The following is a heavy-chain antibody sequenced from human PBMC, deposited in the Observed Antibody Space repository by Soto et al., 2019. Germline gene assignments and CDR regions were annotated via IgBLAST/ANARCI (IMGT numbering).Heavy chain of an antibody. Sequence: SETLSLTCAVSGGSISSSNWWSWVRQPPGKGLEWIGEIYHSGSTNYNPSLKSRVTISVDKSKNQFSLKLSSVTAADTAVYYCARSPKKYNWNSRYYYCMDVWGQGTTVTVSS. J-gene: IGHJ6*02. CDR2: IYHSGST. V-gene: IGHV4-4*02. CDR3: ARSPKKYNWNSRYYYCMDV. D-gene: IGHD1-7*01. CDR1: GGSISSSNW.